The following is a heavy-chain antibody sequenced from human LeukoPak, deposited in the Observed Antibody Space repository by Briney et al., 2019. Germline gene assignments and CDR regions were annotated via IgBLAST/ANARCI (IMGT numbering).Heavy chain of an antibody. V-gene: IGHV3-15*01. CDR1: GFTFCNAW. D-gene: IGHD3-10*01. CDR3: TTDPLGSF. CDR2: IKSKTDGGTT. Sequence: GGSLRLSCAASGFTFCNAWMNCVRQGPGKGRDWVGRIKSKTDGGTTDYTAPVKGRFSISRDDSKDTVYLQMNSLKTEDTAVYYCTTDPLGSFWGKGTTVTVSS. J-gene: IGHJ6*04.